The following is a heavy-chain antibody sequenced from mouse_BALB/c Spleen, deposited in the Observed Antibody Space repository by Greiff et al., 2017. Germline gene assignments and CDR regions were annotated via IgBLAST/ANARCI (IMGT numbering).Heavy chain of an antibody. CDR3: ARSGYDVDFAY. CDR1: GFNIKDYY. Sequence: EVQLQQSGAELVRPGALVKLSCKASGFNIKDYYMHWVKQRPEQGLEWIGRIDPANGNTKYDPKFQGKATITADTSSNTAYLQLSSLTSEDTAVYYCARSGYDVDFAYWGQGTLVTVSA. D-gene: IGHD2-14*01. J-gene: IGHJ3*01. CDR2: IDPANGNT. V-gene: IGHV14-1*02.